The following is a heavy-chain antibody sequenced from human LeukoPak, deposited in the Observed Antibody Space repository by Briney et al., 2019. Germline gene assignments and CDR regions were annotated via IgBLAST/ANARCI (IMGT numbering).Heavy chain of an antibody. Sequence: GGSLRLSCAASGFTFSSYAMHWVRQAPGKGLEWGAVISYDGSNKYYADSVKGRFTISRDNSKNTLHLQMNSLRAEGSAVFYCAIGGVGTIPFDYWGQGTLVTVSS. V-gene: IGHV3-30*04. CDR2: ISYDGSNK. J-gene: IGHJ4*02. D-gene: IGHD2-8*01. CDR1: GFTFSSYA. CDR3: AIGGVGTIPFDY.